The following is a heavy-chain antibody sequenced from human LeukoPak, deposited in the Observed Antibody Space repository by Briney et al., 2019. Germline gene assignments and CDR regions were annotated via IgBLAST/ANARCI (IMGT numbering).Heavy chain of an antibody. J-gene: IGHJ3*01. V-gene: IGHV3-7*04. Sequence: GGSLRLSCAASGFTFSAYYMTWVRRAPGKGLEWGANLEQDGSAAYYVGSVKGRFTISRDNAKNSLFLQMNSLRVEGTAVYYCAREGPYRAFDVWGRGTMVTVSS. D-gene: IGHD3-16*02. CDR3: AREGPYRAFDV. CDR1: GFTFSAYY. CDR2: LEQDGSAA.